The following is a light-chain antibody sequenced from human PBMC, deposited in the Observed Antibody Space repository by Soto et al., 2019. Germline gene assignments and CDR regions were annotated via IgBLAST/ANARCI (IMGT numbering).Light chain of an antibody. CDR2: DNI. CDR3: AAWGDNLNGWV. V-gene: IGLV1-44*01. CDR1: SSNIGNNA. J-gene: IGLJ3*02. Sequence: QSVLTQPPSASGTPGQRVTISCSGSSSNIGNNAVNWYQQFPGTAPKLVIYDNIQRPSGVPDRFSGSKSGTSASLAISGLQSEDAADYYCAAWGDNLNGWVFGGGTKVTVL.